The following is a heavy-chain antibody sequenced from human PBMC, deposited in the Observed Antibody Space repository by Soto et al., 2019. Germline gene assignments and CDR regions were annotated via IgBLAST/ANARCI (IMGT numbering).Heavy chain of an antibody. CDR3: ARSLHCSGGSCYSQAEYN. CDR2: INAGNGNT. Sequence: ASVKVSCKASGYSFTSYAMHWVRQAPGQRLEWMGWINAGNGNTKYSRKFQGRVTITRDTSASTAYMELSSLRSEDTAVYYCARSLHCSGGSCYSQAEYNWGQGTLVTVSS. V-gene: IGHV1-3*01. J-gene: IGHJ4*02. D-gene: IGHD2-15*01. CDR1: GYSFTSYA.